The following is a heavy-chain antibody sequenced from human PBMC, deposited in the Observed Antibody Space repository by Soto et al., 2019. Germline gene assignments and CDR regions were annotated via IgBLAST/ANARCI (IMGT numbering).Heavy chain of an antibody. CDR1: GFTFSSYA. Sequence: GGPLRLSCAAFGFTFSSYAMHWVRQAPGKGLEYVSAISSNGGSTYYADSVKGRFTISRDNSKNTLYLQMSSLRAEDTAVYYCVKDRTHGAFDNWGQGTTVTVSS. CDR3: VKDRTHGAFDN. J-gene: IGHJ3*02. V-gene: IGHV3-64D*06. CDR2: ISSNGGST.